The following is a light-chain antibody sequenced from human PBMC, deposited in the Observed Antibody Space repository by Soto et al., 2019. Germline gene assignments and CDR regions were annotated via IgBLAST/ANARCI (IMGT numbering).Light chain of an antibody. J-gene: IGLJ3*02. V-gene: IGLV1-40*01. CDR2: GNT. CDR3: QSYDSSLSGSWV. Sequence: QSVLTQPPSVSGAPGQRVTISCTGSSSNIGAIYDVHWYQQLPGTAPKLLISGNTNRPSGVPDRFSGSKSGTSASLAITGLQAEDEADHYCQSYDSSLSGSWVFGGGTKLTVL. CDR1: SSNIGAIYD.